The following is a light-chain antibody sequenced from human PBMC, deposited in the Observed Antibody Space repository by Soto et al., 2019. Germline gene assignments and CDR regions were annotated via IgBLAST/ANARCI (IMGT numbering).Light chain of an antibody. V-gene: IGKV2-28*01. CDR1: QSLLHSNGYNY. J-gene: IGKJ2*01. CDR2: LGS. Sequence: DIVMTQSPLSLPVTPGEPASISCRSSQSLLHSNGYNYLDWYLQKPGQSPQLLIYLGSNRASGVPDRFSGSGSGTDFTLKISRVVAEDVGVYYCMQALQTRNTFGQGTKLEIK. CDR3: MQALQTRNT.